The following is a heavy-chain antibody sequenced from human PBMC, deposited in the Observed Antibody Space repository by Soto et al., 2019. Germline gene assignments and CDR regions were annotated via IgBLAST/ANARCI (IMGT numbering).Heavy chain of an antibody. J-gene: IGHJ4*02. CDR3: ASTKDETLYFDY. V-gene: IGHV4-39*01. CDR2: IHYSGST. Sequence: PSETLSLTCSVSGDSISISIYYWGWVRQPPGKGLEWIGSIHYSGSTHYNPSLQSRVTISGDASKKQFSLKLGSVTAADTAMYYCASTKDETLYFDYWGQGNLVTVSS. CDR1: GDSISISIYY. D-gene: IGHD2-15*01.